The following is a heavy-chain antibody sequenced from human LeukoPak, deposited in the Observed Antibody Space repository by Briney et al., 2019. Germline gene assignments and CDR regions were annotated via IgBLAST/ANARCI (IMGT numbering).Heavy chain of an antibody. CDR2: IYYIGST. D-gene: IGHD1-26*01. J-gene: IGHJ6*03. Sequence: SETLPLTCTVSGGSISSSYWSWIRQPPGKGLEWIGYIYYIGSTNYNPSLKSRVTISIDTSNSQFSLKLTSVTAADTAVYYCASKGKLHTSYYYIDVWGKGTTVTVSS. V-gene: IGHV4-59*01. CDR1: GGSISSSY. CDR3: ASKGKLHTSYYYIDV.